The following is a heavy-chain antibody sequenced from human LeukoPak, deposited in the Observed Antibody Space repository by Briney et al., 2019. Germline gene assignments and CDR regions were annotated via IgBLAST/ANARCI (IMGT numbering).Heavy chain of an antibody. J-gene: IGHJ4*02. CDR2: IYYSGST. CDR3: ARDGETYSSSSSIDY. Sequence: SETLSLTCTVSGGSISSSSYYWGWIRQPPGKGLEWIGSIYYSGSTYYNPSLKSRVTISVDTSKNQFSLKLSSVTAADTAVYYCARDGETYSSSSSIDYWGQGTLVTVSS. V-gene: IGHV4-39*07. D-gene: IGHD6-6*01. CDR1: GGSISSSSYY.